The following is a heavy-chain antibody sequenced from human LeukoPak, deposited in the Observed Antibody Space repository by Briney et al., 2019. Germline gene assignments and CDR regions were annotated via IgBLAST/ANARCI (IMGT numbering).Heavy chain of an antibody. D-gene: IGHD6-19*01. J-gene: IGHJ4*02. CDR2: ISGSGGGT. CDR3: AKITDDSGLDY. V-gene: IGHV3-23*01. CDR1: GFTFYNYA. Sequence: GGSLRLSCAASGFTFYNYAMSWVRQTPGKGLEWISSISGSGGGTFYADSVKGRFTISRDNSKNTLFLQMNGLRVEDTAVYYCAKITDDSGLDYWGQGTLVTVSS.